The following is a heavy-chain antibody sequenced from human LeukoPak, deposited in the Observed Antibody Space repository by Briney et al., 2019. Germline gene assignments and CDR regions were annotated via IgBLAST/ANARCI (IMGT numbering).Heavy chain of an antibody. CDR1: GGSISSYY. Sequence: SVTLSLTCTVSGGSISSYYWSWIRQPPGKGLEWIGYIYYSGSTNYNPSLKSRVTISVDTSKNQFSLKLSSVTAADTAVYYCARDPSGYDAFDIWGQGTMVTVSS. V-gene: IGHV4-59*01. CDR3: ARDPSGYDAFDI. CDR2: IYYSGST. D-gene: IGHD3-22*01. J-gene: IGHJ3*02.